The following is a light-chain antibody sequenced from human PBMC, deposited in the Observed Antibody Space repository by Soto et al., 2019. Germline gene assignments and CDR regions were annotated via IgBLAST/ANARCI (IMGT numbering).Light chain of an antibody. V-gene: IGKV3-15*01. CDR3: QQYNNWPLT. Sequence: EKVMTQSPVTLSVSPGERVTLSCRASQSVFSNLAWCQQKPGQAPRLLIYEASTRATGIPARFSGSGSGTDFTLTINSLQSEDFAVYYCQQYNNWPLTFGGGTKVEIK. CDR1: QSVFSN. CDR2: EAS. J-gene: IGKJ4*01.